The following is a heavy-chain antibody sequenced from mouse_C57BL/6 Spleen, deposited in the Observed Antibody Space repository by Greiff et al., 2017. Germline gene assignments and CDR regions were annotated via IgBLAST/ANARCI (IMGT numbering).Heavy chain of an antibody. CDR2: INPSSGYT. V-gene: IGHV1-7*01. CDR1: GYTFTSYW. J-gene: IGHJ3*01. D-gene: IGHD1-1*01. Sequence: VQGVEFGAELAKPGASVKLSCKASGYTFTSYWMHWVKQRPGQGLEWIGYINPSSGYTKYNQKFKDKATLTADKSSSTAYMQLSSLTYEDSAVYYCARAYYYGSSYAGFAYWGQGTLVTVSA. CDR3: ARAYYYGSSYAGFAY.